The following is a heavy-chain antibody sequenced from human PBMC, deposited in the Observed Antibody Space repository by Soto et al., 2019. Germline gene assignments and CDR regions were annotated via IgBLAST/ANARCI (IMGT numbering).Heavy chain of an antibody. CDR3: ARVTSRYTSSADYVGDR. CDR1: GYTFTSYY. J-gene: IGHJ3*02. Sequence: DSVQVSCKASGYTFTSYYMHWVRQAPGQGLEWMGIINPSGGSTSYAQKFQGRVTMTRDTSTSTVYMELSSLRSEDTAVYYCARVTSRYTSSADYVGDRCGKGTMVTV. V-gene: IGHV1-46*01. CDR2: INPSGGST. D-gene: IGHD6-6*01.